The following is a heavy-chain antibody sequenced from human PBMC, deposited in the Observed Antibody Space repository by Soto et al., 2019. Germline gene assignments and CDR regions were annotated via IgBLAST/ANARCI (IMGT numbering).Heavy chain of an antibody. D-gene: IGHD2-15*01. J-gene: IGHJ6*02. V-gene: IGHV5-51*01. Sequence: GESLKISCKGSGYSFTSYWIGWVRQMPGKGLEWMGIIYPGESDTRYSPSFQGQVTISADKSISTAYLQWSSLKASDTAMYYCARLRCSGGSCYMNYYYYYGMDVWGQGTTVTVSS. CDR3: ARLRCSGGSCYMNYYYYYGMDV. CDR1: GYSFTSYW. CDR2: IYPGESDT.